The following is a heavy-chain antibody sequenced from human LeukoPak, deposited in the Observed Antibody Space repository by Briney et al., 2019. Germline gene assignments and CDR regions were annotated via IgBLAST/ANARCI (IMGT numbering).Heavy chain of an antibody. J-gene: IGHJ4*02. CDR3: ARFSEYYHSSVHYLDY. CDR2: IYTSGST. Sequence: PSETLSLTCTVSGGSISSYYWSWIRQPAGKGLEWIGRIYTSGSTNYNPSLKSRVTMSVDTSRNQFFLRLSSVTAADTAVYYCARFSEYYHSSVHYLDYWGQGTLVSVSS. V-gene: IGHV4-4*07. D-gene: IGHD3-22*01. CDR1: GGSISSYY.